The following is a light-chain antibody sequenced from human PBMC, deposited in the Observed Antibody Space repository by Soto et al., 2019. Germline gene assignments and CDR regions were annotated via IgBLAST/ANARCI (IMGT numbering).Light chain of an antibody. Sequence: QSVLTQPASVSGSPGQSITISCTATSSDVGSFNYVSWYQHHPGKAPKLMIYEVTSRPSGVSNRFSGSKPGNTASLTISGLQAEDEADYYCVSYATSTTLYVFGSGTKVTV. J-gene: IGLJ1*01. CDR2: EVT. V-gene: IGLV2-14*01. CDR1: SSDVGSFNY. CDR3: VSYATSTTLYV.